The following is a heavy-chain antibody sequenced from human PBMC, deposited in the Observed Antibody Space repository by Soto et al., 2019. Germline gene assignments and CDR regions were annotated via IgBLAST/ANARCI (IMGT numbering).Heavy chain of an antibody. J-gene: IGHJ6*02. D-gene: IGHD3-16*01. Sequence: QVQLVQSGAEVKKPGSSVKVSCKASGGTFSSYAISWVRQAPGQGLEWMGGIIPIFGTANYAQKLQGRVTIXXDXSXXTACMERSSLRSEDTAVYYCARVGYGGGNYYGMDVWGQGTTVTVSS. CDR1: GGTFSSYA. CDR2: IIPIFGTA. CDR3: ARVGYGGGNYYGMDV. V-gene: IGHV1-69*12.